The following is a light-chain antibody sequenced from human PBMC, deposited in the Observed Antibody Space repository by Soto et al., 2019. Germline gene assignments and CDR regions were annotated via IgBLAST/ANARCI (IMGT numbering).Light chain of an antibody. CDR1: RSVSTSY. CDR2: GAS. Sequence: EIVLTQSPGTLSLSPGDRASLSCRASRSVSTSYIAWYQHKPGQPPRLLIYGASKRDTGIPERFSGSGSATDLTLTISRLEPEDSAMYYCQQHSGSPWTFGQGTKVEI. J-gene: IGKJ1*01. V-gene: IGKV3-20*01. CDR3: QQHSGSPWT.